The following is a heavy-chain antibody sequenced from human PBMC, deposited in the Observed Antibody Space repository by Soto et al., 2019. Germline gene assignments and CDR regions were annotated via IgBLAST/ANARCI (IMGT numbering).Heavy chain of an antibody. D-gene: IGHD3-3*02. CDR2: ISAYNGNT. Sequence: ASVKVSCKASGYTFTSYGISWVRQAPGQGLEWMGWISAYNGNTNYAQKLQGRVTMTTDTSTSKAYMELRSLRSDDTAVYYCAIFGVVYYYYYYMDVWGKGTTVTVSS. CDR1: GYTFTSYG. V-gene: IGHV1-18*01. J-gene: IGHJ6*03. CDR3: AIFGVVYYYYYYMDV.